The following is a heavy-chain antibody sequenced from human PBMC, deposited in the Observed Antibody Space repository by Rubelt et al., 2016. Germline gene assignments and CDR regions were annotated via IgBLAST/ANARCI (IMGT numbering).Heavy chain of an antibody. CDR1: GGSISSSSYY. J-gene: IGHJ4*02. V-gene: IGHV4-39*01. CDR2: IYYSGST. D-gene: IGHD2-8*02. Sequence: QLQLQESGPGLVKPSETLSLTCTVSGGSISSSSYYWGWIRQPPGKGLAWIGSIYYSGSTYYNPSLKSRVTISVDTSKNRFSLKLGAVTAADTAVYYCARRPLLYYFDYWGQGSLVIVSS. CDR3: ARRPLLYYFDY.